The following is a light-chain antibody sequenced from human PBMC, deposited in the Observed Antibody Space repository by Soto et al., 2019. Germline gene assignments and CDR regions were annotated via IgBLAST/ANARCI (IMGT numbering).Light chain of an antibody. CDR1: QSVSSY. CDR2: DAS. V-gene: IGKV3-11*01. Sequence: EIVLTQSPATLSLSPGERATLSCRASQSVSSYLAWYQQKPGQAPRLLIYDASNRATGIPARFSVSGSGTDFTLTISRIEPEDFAVYYCQQRSNLWTFGQGTKVKIK. CDR3: QQRSNLWT. J-gene: IGKJ1*01.